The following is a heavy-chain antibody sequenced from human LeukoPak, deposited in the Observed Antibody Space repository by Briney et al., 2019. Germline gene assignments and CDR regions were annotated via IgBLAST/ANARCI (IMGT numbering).Heavy chain of an antibody. D-gene: IGHD3-10*01. J-gene: IGHJ4*02. CDR1: GGTFSSYA. CDR3: ARASAGGYGEHYGY. Sequence: ASVKVSCKASGGTFSSYAISWVRQATGQGLEWMGRMNPNSGNTGYAQKFQGRVTMTRNTSISTAYMELSSLRSEDTAVYYCARASAGGYGEHYGYWGQGTLVTVSS. CDR2: MNPNSGNT. V-gene: IGHV1-8*02.